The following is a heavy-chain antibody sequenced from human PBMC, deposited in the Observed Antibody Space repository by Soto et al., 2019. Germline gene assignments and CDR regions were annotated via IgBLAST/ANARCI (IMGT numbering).Heavy chain of an antibody. CDR3: AREEYYYGSGSYGWFDP. CDR2: INAGNGNT. V-gene: IGHV1-3*01. J-gene: IGHJ5*02. D-gene: IGHD3-10*01. CDR1: GYTFTSYA. Sequence: QVQLVQSGAEVKKPRASVKVSCKASGYTFTSYAMHWVRQAPGQRLEWMGWINAGNGNTKYSQKFQGRVTITRDTSASTAYMELSSLRSEDTAVYYCAREEYYYGSGSYGWFDPWGQGTLVTVSS.